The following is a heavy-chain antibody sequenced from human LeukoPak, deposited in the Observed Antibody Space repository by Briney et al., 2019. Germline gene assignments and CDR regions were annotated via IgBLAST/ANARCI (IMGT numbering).Heavy chain of an antibody. CDR1: GYTFINYY. J-gene: IGHJ4*02. Sequence: ASVKVSCKASGYTFINYYMHWVRQAPGQGLEWMGIINPSGGSTSYAQKFQGRVTMTRDTSTSTVYMELSSLRSEDTAVYYCASDYRRDGYELVHWGQGTLVTVSS. CDR3: ASDYRRDGYELVH. CDR2: INPSGGST. V-gene: IGHV1-46*01. D-gene: IGHD5-24*01.